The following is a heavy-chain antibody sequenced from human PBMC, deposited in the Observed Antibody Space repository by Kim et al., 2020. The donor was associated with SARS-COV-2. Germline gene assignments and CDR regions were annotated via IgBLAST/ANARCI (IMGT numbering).Heavy chain of an antibody. CDR3: ARQLNYSDSSGYYYGY. Sequence: KGRFTISSDNAKNSLYLQMNSLRAKDTAVYYCARQLNYSDSSGYYYGYWGQGTLVTVSS. D-gene: IGHD3-22*01. J-gene: IGHJ4*02. V-gene: IGHV3-11*04.